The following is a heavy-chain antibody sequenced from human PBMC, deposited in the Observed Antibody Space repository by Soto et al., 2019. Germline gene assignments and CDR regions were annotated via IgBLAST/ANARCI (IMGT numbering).Heavy chain of an antibody. Sequence: GASVKVSCKASGGTFSSYAISWVRQAPGQGLEWMGGIIPIFGTANYAQKFQGRVTITADESTSTAYMELSSLRSEDTAVYYCAREREGSSWVAVAGTLYYWGQETLVTVSS. J-gene: IGHJ4*02. CDR3: AREREGSSWVAVAGTLYY. V-gene: IGHV1-69*13. CDR2: IIPIFGTA. CDR1: GGTFSSYA. D-gene: IGHD6-19*01.